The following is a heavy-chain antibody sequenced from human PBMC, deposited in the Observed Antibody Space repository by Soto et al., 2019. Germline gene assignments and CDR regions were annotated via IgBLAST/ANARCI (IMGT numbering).Heavy chain of an antibody. J-gene: IGHJ6*02. D-gene: IGHD2-8*01. Sequence: GHLVQSEAEVKKSGASVKVSCKASGYTFTRYGISWVRQAPGQGLEWMGWISGYNGDTNYAREFQGRVSMNIDTSTTTAYMELRSLTSDDTAVYYCAKNGQPPYYYYGLDVWGQGTKVTVSS. CDR3: AKNGQPPYYYYGLDV. CDR2: ISGYNGDT. V-gene: IGHV1-18*01. CDR1: GYTFTRYG.